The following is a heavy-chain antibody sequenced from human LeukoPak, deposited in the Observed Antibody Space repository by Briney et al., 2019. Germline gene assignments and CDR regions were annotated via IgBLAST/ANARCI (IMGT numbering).Heavy chain of an antibody. J-gene: IGHJ4*02. D-gene: IGHD6-13*01. CDR1: GFTFGSYG. Sequence: PGGSLRLSCAASGFTFGSYGMHWVRQAPGKGLEWVAVISYDGSNKYYADSVKGRFTISRDNSKNTLYLQMNSLRAEDTAVYYCANLAAAGTSTDYWGQGTLVTVSS. CDR3: ANLAAAGTSTDY. CDR2: ISYDGSNK. V-gene: IGHV3-30*18.